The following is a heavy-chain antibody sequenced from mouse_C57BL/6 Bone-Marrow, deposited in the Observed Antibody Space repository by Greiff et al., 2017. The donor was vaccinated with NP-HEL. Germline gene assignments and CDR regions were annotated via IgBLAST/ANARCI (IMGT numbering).Heavy chain of an antibody. D-gene: IGHD1-1*01. CDR2: YPGSGNTY. CDR3: RPLLITTVDSWFAY. J-gene: IGHJ3*01. Sequence: VQLQQSGPELVKPGASVKMSCKASGYTFTDYYMHWVKQKPGKGLEWIGEIYPGSGNTYYNEKFKGKATLTADTSSSTAYMQLSSLTSEDSAVYFCARPLLITTVDSWFAYWGQGTLVTVSA. CDR1: YTFTDYYM. V-gene: IGHV1-83*01.